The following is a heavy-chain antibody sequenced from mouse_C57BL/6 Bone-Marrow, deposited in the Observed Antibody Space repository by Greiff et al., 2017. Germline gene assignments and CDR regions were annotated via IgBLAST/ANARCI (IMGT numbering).Heavy chain of an antibody. D-gene: IGHD2-4*01. V-gene: IGHV1-69*01. Sequence: VQLQQPGAELVMPGASVKLSCKASGYTFTSYWMHWVKQRPGQGLEWIGELDPSDSYTNYNQKFKGKSTLTVDKSSSTAYMQLSSLTSEDSAVYYCAREGIYYEYEGGFAYWGQGTLVTVSA. J-gene: IGHJ3*01. CDR3: AREGIYYEYEGGFAY. CDR2: LDPSDSYT. CDR1: GYTFTSYW.